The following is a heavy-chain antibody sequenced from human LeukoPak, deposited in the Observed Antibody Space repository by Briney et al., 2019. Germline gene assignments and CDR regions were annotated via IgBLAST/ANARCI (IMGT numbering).Heavy chain of an antibody. CDR3: AKDRDDYGATYFFDY. J-gene: IGHJ4*02. D-gene: IGHD5-24*01. V-gene: IGHV3-30*18. CDR2: ISYDGNNK. CDR1: GFTFSRYG. Sequence: GGSLRLSCVASGFTFSRYGMHWVRQAPGKGLEWVAVISYDGNNKYNADSVKGRFTISRDNSKSTLYLQMNSLRAEDTAVYYCAKDRDDYGATYFFDYWGPGTLVTVSS.